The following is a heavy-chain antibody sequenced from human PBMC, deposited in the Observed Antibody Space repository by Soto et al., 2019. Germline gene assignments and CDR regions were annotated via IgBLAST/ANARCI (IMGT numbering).Heavy chain of an antibody. D-gene: IGHD3-22*01. Sequence: EVQLLESGGGLVQPGGSLRLSCAASGFTFSSYVMSWVRQAPGKGLEWVSGISGSGGNTYYADSVKGRFTISRDNSKNTLFLQMNSLRAEDTALYFCAKEMGDYYDSSGSWFDPWGQGTLVTVSS. V-gene: IGHV3-23*01. J-gene: IGHJ5*02. CDR3: AKEMGDYYDSSGSWFDP. CDR1: GFTFSSYV. CDR2: ISGSGGNT.